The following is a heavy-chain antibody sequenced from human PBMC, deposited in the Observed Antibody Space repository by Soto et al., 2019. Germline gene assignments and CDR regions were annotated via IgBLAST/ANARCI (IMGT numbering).Heavy chain of an antibody. D-gene: IGHD2-15*01. V-gene: IGHV4-30-4*01. Sequence: SETLSLTCTVSGGSISSGDYYWSWIRQPPGKGLEWIGYIYYSGSTYYNPSLKSRVTISVDTSKNQLSLKLSSVTAADTAVYYCARTPHGGYCSGGSCPRFDYWGQGALVTVSS. CDR1: GGSISSGDYY. CDR3: ARTPHGGYCSGGSCPRFDY. CDR2: IYYSGST. J-gene: IGHJ4*02.